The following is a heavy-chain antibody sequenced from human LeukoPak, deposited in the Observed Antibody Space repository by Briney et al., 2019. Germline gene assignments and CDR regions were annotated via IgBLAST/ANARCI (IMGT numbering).Heavy chain of an antibody. CDR3: ARYYGSGRGYYGLDV. CDR1: GFTFNNYA. V-gene: IGHV3-23*01. D-gene: IGHD3-10*01. CDR2: ISVSGDNT. J-gene: IGHJ6*02. Sequence: GGSLRLSCAASGFTFNNYALSWVRQAPGKGLEWVSAISVSGDNTYYADSVKGRFTISRDNSKNTLYLQMNDLRAEDTAVYYCARYYGSGRGYYGLDVWGQGTTVTVSS.